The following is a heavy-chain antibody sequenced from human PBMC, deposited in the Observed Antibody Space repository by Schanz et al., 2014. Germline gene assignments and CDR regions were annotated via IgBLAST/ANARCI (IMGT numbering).Heavy chain of an antibody. V-gene: IGHV4-59*08. CDR1: GGSISSYY. CDR2: MYYSGNT. J-gene: IGHJ6*02. CDR3: ARSPFTSRYYYYGMDV. Sequence: QVQLQESGPGLVKPSETLSLTCTVSGGSISSYYWNWIRQPSGKGLEWIGFMYYSGNTNYNPSLKSRLTISGDTAKKQFSRKLPSVTAADTAVYYCARSPFTSRYYYYGMDVWGQGTSVIVSS. D-gene: IGHD3-3*01.